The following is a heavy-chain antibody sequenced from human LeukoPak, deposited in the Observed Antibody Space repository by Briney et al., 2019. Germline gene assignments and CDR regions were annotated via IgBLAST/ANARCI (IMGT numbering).Heavy chain of an antibody. CDR3: AREHFWFGELLLDY. D-gene: IGHD3-10*01. CDR1: GGSFSGYY. Sequence: SETLSLTCAVYGGSFSGYYWSWILQPPGKGLEWVGEINHSGSTNYNPSLKSRVTISVDTSKNQFSLKLSSVTGADTAVYYCAREHFWFGELLLDYWGQGTLVTVSS. J-gene: IGHJ4*02. V-gene: IGHV4-34*01. CDR2: INHSGST.